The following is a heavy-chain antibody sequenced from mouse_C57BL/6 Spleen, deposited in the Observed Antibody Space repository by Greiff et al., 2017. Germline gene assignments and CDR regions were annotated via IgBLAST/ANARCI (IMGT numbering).Heavy chain of an antibody. CDR2: IDPNSGGT. CDR3: ARHYDYDRAHAMDY. D-gene: IGHD2-4*01. CDR1: GYTFTSYW. J-gene: IGHJ4*01. V-gene: IGHV1-72*01. Sequence: QVQLQQPGAELVKPGASVKLSCKASGYTFTSYWMHWVKQRPGRGLEWIGRIDPNSGGTKYNEKFKSKATLTVDKPSSTAYMQLSSLTSEYSAVYYGARHYDYDRAHAMDYWGQGTSVTVSS.